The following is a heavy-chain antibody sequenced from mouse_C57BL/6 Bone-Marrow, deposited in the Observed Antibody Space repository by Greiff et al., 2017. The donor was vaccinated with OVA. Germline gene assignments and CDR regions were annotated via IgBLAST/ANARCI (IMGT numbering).Heavy chain of an antibody. CDR1: GYTFTRYG. CDR2: IYIGNGYT. J-gene: IGHJ3*01. CDR3: ASPFYGWFAY. V-gene: IGHV1-58*01. Sequence: VHVKQPGAELVRPGSSVKMSCKTSGYTFTRYGINWVKQRPGQGLEWIGYIYIGNGYTKYNEKFKGKATLTSDTSSSTAYMQLSSLTSEDSAIYFCASPFYGWFAYWGQGTLVTVSA. D-gene: IGHD1-1*01.